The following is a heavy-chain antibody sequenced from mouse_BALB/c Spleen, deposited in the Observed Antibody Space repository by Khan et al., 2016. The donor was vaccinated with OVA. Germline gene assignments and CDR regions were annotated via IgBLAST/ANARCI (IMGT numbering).Heavy chain of an antibody. Sequence: VQLKESGAELVRPGALVKLSCKASGFNIKDYYMHWVKQRPEQGLEWIGWIDPENGNTIYDPTFQGTASITADTSSNTAYLQLSSLTSEDTAVYYCARPACHYDGSSSGYGGQGTLVTVSA. J-gene: IGHJ3*01. CDR3: ARPACHYDGSSSGY. CDR2: IDPENGNT. CDR1: GFNIKDYY. V-gene: IGHV14-1*02. D-gene: IGHD1-1*01.